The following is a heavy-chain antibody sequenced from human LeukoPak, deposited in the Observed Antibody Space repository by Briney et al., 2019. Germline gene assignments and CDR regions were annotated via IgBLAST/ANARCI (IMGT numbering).Heavy chain of an antibody. V-gene: IGHV4-34*01. D-gene: IGHD6-19*01. J-gene: IGHJ6*02. CDR1: GGSFSGYY. CDR2: INHSGST. Sequence: KSSETLFLTCAVYGGSFSGYYWSWIRQPPGKGLEWIGEINHSGSTNYNPSLKSRVTISVDTSKNQFSLKLSSVTAADTAVYCCARVGTAVAGRYYYYYYGMDVWGQGTTVTVSS. CDR3: ARVGTAVAGRYYYYYYGMDV.